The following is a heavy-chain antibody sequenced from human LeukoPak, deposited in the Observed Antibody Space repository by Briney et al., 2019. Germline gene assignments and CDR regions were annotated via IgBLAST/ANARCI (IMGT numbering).Heavy chain of an antibody. CDR2: IYDDGRT. Sequence: GGSLRLTCTVSGFTVSTALMDWVRQAPGKGLEWVSLIYDDGRTVYADSVRGRFTISRDTSKNMVYLQMNSLRADDSAIYYCARALGDQPDYYYGMDVWGQGTTVTVSS. CDR1: GFTVSTAL. D-gene: IGHD2-2*01. CDR3: ARALGDQPDYYYGMDV. J-gene: IGHJ6*02. V-gene: IGHV3-66*02.